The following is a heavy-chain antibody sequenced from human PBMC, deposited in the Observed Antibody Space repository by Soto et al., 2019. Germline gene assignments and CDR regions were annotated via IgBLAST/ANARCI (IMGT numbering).Heavy chain of an antibody. D-gene: IGHD3-16*01. V-gene: IGHV1-69*08. Sequence: QVQLVQSGAEVKKPGSSVRVSCKASGTIFSSYTISWVRQAPGQGLEWMGRIIPILGETNSAQKFQDTVTLTADKSKNTAYLELNSRRLEDTAVYYCVRGLGGRMDDWGQGTTVNVSS. J-gene: IGHJ6*02. CDR3: VRGLGGRMDD. CDR2: IIPILGET. CDR1: GTIFSSYT.